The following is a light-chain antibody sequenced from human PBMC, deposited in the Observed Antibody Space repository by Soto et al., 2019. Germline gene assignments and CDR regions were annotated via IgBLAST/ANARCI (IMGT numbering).Light chain of an antibody. CDR3: QQYNSYSRT. CDR1: QSISRS. CDR2: DAS. J-gene: IGKJ1*01. Sequence: DIQMTQSPSSLSASVGDRVTITCRASQSISRSLNWYQHKPGRAPKLLIYDASSLESGVPSRLSGSGSGTEFTLTISSLQPDDFATYYCQQYNSYSRTFGQGTKVDIK. V-gene: IGKV1-5*01.